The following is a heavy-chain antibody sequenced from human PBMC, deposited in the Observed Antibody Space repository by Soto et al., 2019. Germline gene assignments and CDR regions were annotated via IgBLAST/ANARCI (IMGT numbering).Heavy chain of an antibody. D-gene: IGHD7-27*01. J-gene: IGHJ3*02. CDR2: FDPEDGET. CDR1: VYTLTELS. V-gene: IGHV1-24*01. Sequence: ASVKVSCKVSVYTLTELSMHWVRQAPGKGLEWMGGFDPEDGETIYAQKFQGRVPMTEDTATDTAYMELSSLRSEDTAVDYCATEPRPTGEGVKGDAFDIWGQGTLVTVSS. CDR3: ATEPRPTGEGVKGDAFDI.